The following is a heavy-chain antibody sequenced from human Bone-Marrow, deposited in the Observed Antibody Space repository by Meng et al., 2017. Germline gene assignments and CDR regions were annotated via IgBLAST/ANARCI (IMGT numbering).Heavy chain of an antibody. J-gene: IGHJ4*02. Sequence: GESLKISCAASGFTFSSYAMHWVRQAPGQGLQWVALMSYDGSNEYYADSVKGRFTISRDNSKNTLYLQMNSLRAEDTSVYYCARVYSSTWYDHFDYWGQGTLVTVSS. CDR3: ARVYSSTWYDHFDY. D-gene: IGHD6-13*01. V-gene: IGHV3-30*01. CDR2: MSYDGSNE. CDR1: GFTFSSYA.